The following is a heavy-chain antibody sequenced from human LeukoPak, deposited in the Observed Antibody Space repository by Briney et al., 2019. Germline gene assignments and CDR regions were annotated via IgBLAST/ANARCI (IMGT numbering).Heavy chain of an antibody. V-gene: IGHV1-18*01. D-gene: IGHD3-10*01. Sequence: GASVKVSCKASGYTFTSYGISWVRQAPGQGLEWMGWISAYNGNTNYAQKLQGRVTMTTDTSTSTAYMELRSLRSDDTAVHYCARDISPITMVRGVIIPSDVWGKGTTVTVSS. CDR1: GYTFTSYG. J-gene: IGHJ6*04. CDR3: ARDISPITMVRGVIIPSDV. CDR2: ISAYNGNT.